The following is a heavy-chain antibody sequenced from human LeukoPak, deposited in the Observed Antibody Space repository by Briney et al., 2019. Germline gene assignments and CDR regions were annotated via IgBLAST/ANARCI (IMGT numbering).Heavy chain of an antibody. CDR2: IYYSGST. CDR1: GGSISSYY. V-gene: IGHV4-59*01. CDR3: ARMWEGFDY. Sequence: SETLSLTCTVSGGSISSYYWSWIRQPPGKGLEWIGYIYYSGSTNYNPSLKSRVTISVDTSKDQFSLKLSSVTAADTAVYYCARMWEGFDYWGQGTLVTVSS. J-gene: IGHJ4*02. D-gene: IGHD1-26*01.